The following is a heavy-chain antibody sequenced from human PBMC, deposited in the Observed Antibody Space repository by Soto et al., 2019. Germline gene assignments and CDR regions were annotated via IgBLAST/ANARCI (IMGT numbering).Heavy chain of an antibody. V-gene: IGHV1-3*01. CDR1: GYTFTSYA. Sequence: QVQLVQSGAEVKKPGASVKVSCKASGYTFTSYAMHWVRQAPGQRLEWMGWINAGNGDTKYSQKFQGRVTITRDTSASTAYMELSSLRSEDTAVYYCARAPRPTYYHDSSGWKWFDPWGQGTLVTVSS. CDR3: ARAPRPTYYHDSSGWKWFDP. D-gene: IGHD3-22*01. J-gene: IGHJ5*02. CDR2: INAGNGDT.